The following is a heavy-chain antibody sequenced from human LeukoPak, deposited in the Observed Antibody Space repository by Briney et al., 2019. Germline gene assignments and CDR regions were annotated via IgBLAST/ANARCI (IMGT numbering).Heavy chain of an antibody. V-gene: IGHV3-21*01. J-gene: IGHJ4*02. Sequence: GGSLRLSCVGSGFKFSGYNMNWVRHSPGEGLQWVSSISSSSSYIYYADTVKGRFTVSRDNARRSQYLQMNSLRAEDTAVYYCARGLDNLVTTSDSWGQGTLVIVS. CDR1: GFKFSGYN. D-gene: IGHD4-17*01. CDR3: ARGLDNLVTTSDS. CDR2: ISSSSSYI.